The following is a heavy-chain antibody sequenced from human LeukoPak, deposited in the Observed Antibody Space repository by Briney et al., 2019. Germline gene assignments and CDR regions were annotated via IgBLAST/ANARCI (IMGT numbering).Heavy chain of an antibody. V-gene: IGHV3-30*02. Sequence: GGSLRLSCAASGFTFSSYGMHWVRQAPGKGLEWVAFIRYDGSNKYYADSVKGRFTISRDNSKNTLYLQMNSLRAEDTATYYCAREAAWGNWYFDLWGRGTLVTVSS. CDR2: IRYDGSNK. D-gene: IGHD3-16*01. CDR3: AREAAWGNWYFDL. CDR1: GFTFSSYG. J-gene: IGHJ2*01.